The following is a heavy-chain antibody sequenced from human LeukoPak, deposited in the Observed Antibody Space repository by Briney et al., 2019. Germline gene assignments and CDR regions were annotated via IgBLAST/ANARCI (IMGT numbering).Heavy chain of an antibody. Sequence: GGSLRLSCAASGFTFSKNWMSWVRQDPGKGLEWVANIKEDGSEKYYVDSVKGRFTISRDNAKNLMYLQMDSLRAEDTAVYYCARGNGYSYGRYYFDYWGQGTLVTVSS. CDR3: ARGNGYSYGRYYFDY. CDR2: IKEDGSEK. J-gene: IGHJ4*02. D-gene: IGHD5-18*01. V-gene: IGHV3-7*01. CDR1: GFTFSKNW.